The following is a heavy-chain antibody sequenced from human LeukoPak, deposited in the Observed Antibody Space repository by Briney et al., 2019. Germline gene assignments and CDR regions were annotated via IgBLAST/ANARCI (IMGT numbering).Heavy chain of an antibody. CDR1: GFTFSSYA. CDR2: ISGSDDST. J-gene: IGHJ4*02. V-gene: IGHV3-23*01. CDR3: AKSWEGLLWFEELTY. D-gene: IGHD3-10*01. Sequence: GGSLRLSCAASGFTFSSYAMSWVRQAPGKGLEWVSAISGSDDSTYYADSVKGRFTISRDNSKNTLYLQMNSLRAEDTAVYYCAKSWEGLLWFEELTYWGQGTLVTVSS.